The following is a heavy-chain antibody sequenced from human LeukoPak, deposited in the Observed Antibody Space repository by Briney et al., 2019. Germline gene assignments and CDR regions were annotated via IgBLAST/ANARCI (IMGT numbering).Heavy chain of an antibody. CDR2: INWKSDKI. J-gene: IGHJ6*02. CDR1: GYSFDEYA. D-gene: IGHD2-15*01. CDR3: AKVQRDFVVVVAATRDYYYYGMDV. V-gene: IGHV3-9*01. Sequence: GGSLRLSCAGSGYSFDEYAMHWVRQAPGKGLEWVSGINWKSDKIGYADSVKGRFTISRDNSKNTLYLQMNSLRAEDTAVYYCAKVQRDFVVVVAATRDYYYYGMDVWGQGTTVTVSS.